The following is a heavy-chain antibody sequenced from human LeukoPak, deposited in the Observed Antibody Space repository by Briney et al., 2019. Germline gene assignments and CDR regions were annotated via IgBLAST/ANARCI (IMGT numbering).Heavy chain of an antibody. Sequence: GSMKVSCKASGYNFSNYGISWVRQAPGQGLEWMGWISGYNGNTNYAQKLQGRVTMTTDTSTTTAYMELRSLRSDDTAVYYCARDRSLYTSMLDSWGQGTLVTVSS. D-gene: IGHD2-2*02. CDR1: GYNFSNYG. CDR2: ISGYNGNT. CDR3: ARDRSLYTSMLDS. J-gene: IGHJ4*02. V-gene: IGHV1-18*01.